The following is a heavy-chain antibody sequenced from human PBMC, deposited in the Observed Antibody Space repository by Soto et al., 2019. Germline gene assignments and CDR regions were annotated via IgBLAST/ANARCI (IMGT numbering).Heavy chain of an antibody. CDR1: GDTFTTYD. V-gene: IGHV1-8*01. D-gene: IGHD3-10*01. CDR2: INPNSGNI. Sequence: ASVKVSCKASGDTFTTYDINCVRQATGHGLEWMGWINPNSGNIGYAQRFQGGVTMTRDTAIRTAYMEVSSLRSDDTAVYYCARGRASGSYYLLDYWGQGTLVTVSS. J-gene: IGHJ4*02. CDR3: ARGRASGSYYLLDY.